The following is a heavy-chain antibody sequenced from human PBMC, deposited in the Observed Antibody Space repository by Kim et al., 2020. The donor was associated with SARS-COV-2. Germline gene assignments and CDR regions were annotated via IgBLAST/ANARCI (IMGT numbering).Heavy chain of an antibody. J-gene: IGHJ1*01. CDR1: GFTFSSYA. D-gene: IGHD6-13*01. CDR2: ISYDGSNK. Sequence: GGSLRLSCAASGFTFSSYAMHWVRQAPGKGLEWVAVISYDGSNKYYADSVKGRFTISRDNSKNTLYLQMNSLRAEDTAVYYCARDGWSSSWPQYFQHWGQGTLVTVSS. CDR3: ARDGWSSSWPQYFQH. V-gene: IGHV3-30*04.